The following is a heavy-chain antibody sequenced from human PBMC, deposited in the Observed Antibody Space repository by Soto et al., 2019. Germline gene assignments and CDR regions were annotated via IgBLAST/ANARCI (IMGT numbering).Heavy chain of an antibody. Sequence: GGSLRLSCAASGFTFSSYAMHWVRQAPGKGLEWVAVISYDGSNKYYADSVKGRFTISRDNSKNTLYLQMNSLRAEDTAVYYCARSFAPAAMFPPGGWFDPWGQGTLVTVSS. CDR2: ISYDGSNK. CDR1: GFTFSSYA. V-gene: IGHV3-30-3*01. CDR3: ARSFAPAAMFPPGGWFDP. D-gene: IGHD2-2*01. J-gene: IGHJ5*02.